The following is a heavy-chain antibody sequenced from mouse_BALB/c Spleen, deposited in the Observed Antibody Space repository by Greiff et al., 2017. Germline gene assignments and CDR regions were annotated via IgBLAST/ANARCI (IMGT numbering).Heavy chain of an antibody. CDR2: ISSGSSTI. CDR1: GFTFSSFG. V-gene: IGHV5-17*02. J-gene: IGHJ4*01. D-gene: IGHD2-3*01. CDR3: ARKGYEDYYYAMDY. Sequence: EVQLVESGGGLVQPGGSRKLSCAASGFTFSSFGMHWVRQAPEKGLEWVAYISSGSSTIYYADTVKGRFTISRDNPKNTLFLQMTSLRSEDTAMYYCARKGYEDYYYAMDYWGQGTSVTVSS.